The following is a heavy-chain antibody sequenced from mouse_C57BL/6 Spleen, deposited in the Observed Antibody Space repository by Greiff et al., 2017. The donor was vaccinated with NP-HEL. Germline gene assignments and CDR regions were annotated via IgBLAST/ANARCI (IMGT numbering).Heavy chain of an antibody. V-gene: IGHV1-26*01. CDR1: GYTFTDYY. CDR3: ARGPYYGSSRAWFAY. CDR2: INPNNGGT. J-gene: IGHJ3*01. Sequence: VQLQQSGPELVKPGASVKISCKASGYTFTDYYMNWVKQSHGKSLEWIGDINPNNGGTSYNQKFKGKATLTVDKSSSTAYMELRSLTSEDSAVYYCARGPYYGSSRAWFAYWGQGTLVTVSA. D-gene: IGHD1-1*01.